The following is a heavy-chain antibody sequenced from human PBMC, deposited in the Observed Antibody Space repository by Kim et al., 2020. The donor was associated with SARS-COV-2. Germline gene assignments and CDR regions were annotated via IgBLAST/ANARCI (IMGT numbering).Heavy chain of an antibody. D-gene: IGHD3-10*01. CDR2: INPSGGST. J-gene: IGHJ6*02. Sequence: ASVKVSCKASGYTFTSYYMHWVRQAPGQGLEWMGIINPSGGSTSYAQKFQGRVTMTRDTSTSTVYMGLSSLRSEDTAVYYCAAAYGSGSYYQGYYYYGMDVWGQGTTVTVSS. CDR1: GYTFTSYY. CDR3: AAAYGSGSYYQGYYYYGMDV. V-gene: IGHV1-46*01.